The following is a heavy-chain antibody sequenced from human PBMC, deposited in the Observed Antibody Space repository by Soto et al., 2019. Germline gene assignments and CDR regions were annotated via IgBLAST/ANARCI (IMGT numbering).Heavy chain of an antibody. V-gene: IGHV1-18*01. Sequence: GASVKASCKASGYTFTNYGISWVRQAPGQGLEWMGWISAYNGNTNYAQKLQGRVTMTTDTSTSTAYMELRSLRSDDTAVYYCARESSSWSAGGWFDPWGQGTLVTVSS. D-gene: IGHD6-13*01. CDR1: GYTFTNYG. CDR3: ARESSSWSAGGWFDP. CDR2: ISAYNGNT. J-gene: IGHJ5*02.